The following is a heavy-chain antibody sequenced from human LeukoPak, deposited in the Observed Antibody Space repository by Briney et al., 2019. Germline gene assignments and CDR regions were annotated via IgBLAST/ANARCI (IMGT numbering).Heavy chain of an antibody. CDR3: ARAGRGYYFDY. V-gene: IGHV3-21*01. Sequence: GGSLRLSCAASGFTFSSYSMNWVRQAPGKGLEWVSSISSSSGYIYYADSVKGRFTISRDNAKNSLYLQMNSLRAEDTAVYYCARAGRGYYFDYWGQGTLVTVSS. J-gene: IGHJ4*02. CDR1: GFTFSSYS. CDR2: ISSSSGYI. D-gene: IGHD3-22*01.